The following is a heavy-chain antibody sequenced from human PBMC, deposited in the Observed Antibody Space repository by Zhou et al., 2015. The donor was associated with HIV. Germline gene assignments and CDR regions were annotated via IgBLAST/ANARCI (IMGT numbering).Heavy chain of an antibody. D-gene: IGHD3-22*01. V-gene: IGHV1-69*12. CDR2: IIPIFGTA. Sequence: QVQLVQSGAEVKKPGSSVKVSCKASGGTFSSYAISWVRQAPGQGLEWMGGIIPIFGTANYAQKFQGRVTITADESTSTAYMELSSLRSEDTAVYYCARDQQDYYDSSGYGRAFDIVGPRGQWSPSL. CDR1: GGTFSSYA. J-gene: IGHJ3*02. CDR3: ARDQQDYYDSSGYGRAFDI.